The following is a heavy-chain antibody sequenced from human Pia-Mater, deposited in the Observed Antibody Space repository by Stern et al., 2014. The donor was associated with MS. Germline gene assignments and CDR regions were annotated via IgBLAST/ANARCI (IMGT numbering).Heavy chain of an antibody. CDR2: MNPNNANT. J-gene: IGHJ6*02. V-gene: IGHV1-8*01. CDR3: VRGGLSYGYGLDA. D-gene: IGHD3-16*01. CDR1: GYTFINYD. Sequence: QVQLLQPRSQVRKPGASVKVSCQASGYTFINYDIFWVRQATGQGLEWMGWMNPNNANTGHAQKFQGRVTMTRNTSISTAYMELSGLRSDDTAVYYCVRGGLSYGYGLDAWGQGTAVIVSS.